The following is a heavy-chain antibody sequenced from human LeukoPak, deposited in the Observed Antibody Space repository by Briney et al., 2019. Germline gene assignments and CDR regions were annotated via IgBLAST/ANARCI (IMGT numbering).Heavy chain of an antibody. V-gene: IGHV3-7*01. Sequence: GGSLRLSCAASRFTFSSYWMSWVRQAPGKGLEWVANIQQDGSEKYYVDSVKGRLTISRDNAKNSLYLQMNSLRAEDTAVYYCARDARVALDYWGQGTLVTVSS. CDR2: IQQDGSEK. J-gene: IGHJ4*02. CDR1: RFTFSSYW. CDR3: ARDARVALDY. D-gene: IGHD3-3*02.